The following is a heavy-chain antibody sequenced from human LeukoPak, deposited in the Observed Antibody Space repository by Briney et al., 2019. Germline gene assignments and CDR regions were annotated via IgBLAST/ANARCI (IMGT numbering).Heavy chain of an antibody. CDR3: ARGEGVVPAAISY. J-gene: IGHJ4*02. CDR2: IYHSGST. Sequence: SQTLSLTCAVSGGSISSGGYSWSWIRQPPGKGLEWIGYIYHSGSTYYNPSLKSRVTISVDRSKNQFSLKLSSVTAADTAVYYCARGEGVVPAAISYWGQGTLVTASS. D-gene: IGHD2-2*02. CDR1: GGSISSGGYS. V-gene: IGHV4-30-2*01.